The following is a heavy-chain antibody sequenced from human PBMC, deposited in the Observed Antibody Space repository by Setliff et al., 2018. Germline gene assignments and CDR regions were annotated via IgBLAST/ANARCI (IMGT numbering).Heavy chain of an antibody. CDR1: GGSISSGNYY. D-gene: IGHD3-10*01. Sequence: PSETLSLTCRVSGGSISSGNYYWGLIRQPPGKGLERVATIYYSGSTYSNPSLKSRLIISVDAPDNQFSVKLSSVTAADTAVYYCARHKSNGSGSYPSLYMDVWGKGIMVTVSS. CDR3: ARHKSNGSGSYPSLYMDV. J-gene: IGHJ6*03. CDR2: IYYSGST. V-gene: IGHV4-39*01.